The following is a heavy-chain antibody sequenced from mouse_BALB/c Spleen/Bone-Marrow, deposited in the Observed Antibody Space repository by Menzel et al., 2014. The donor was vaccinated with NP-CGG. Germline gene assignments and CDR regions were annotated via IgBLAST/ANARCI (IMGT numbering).Heavy chain of an antibody. CDR2: IWAGGST. V-gene: IGHV2-9*02. J-gene: IGHJ3*01. D-gene: IGHD3-1*01. CDR1: GFSLTSYG. Sequence: VKLVESGPGLVAPSQSLSITCTVSGFSLTSYGVHWVRQPPGKGLEWLGVIWAGGSTNYNSALMSRLSISKDNSKSXVFLKMNSLQTDDTAMYYCARDRGPPYWGQGTLVTVSA. CDR3: ARDRGPPY.